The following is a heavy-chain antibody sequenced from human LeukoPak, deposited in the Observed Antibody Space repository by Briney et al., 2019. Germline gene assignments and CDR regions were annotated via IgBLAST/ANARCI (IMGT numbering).Heavy chain of an antibody. J-gene: IGHJ6*03. CDR2: ISYDGSNK. V-gene: IGHV3-30*04. Sequence: PGGSLRLSCAASGFTFSSYAMHWVRQAPGKGLEWVAVISYDGSNKYYADSVKGRFTISRDNSKNTLYLQMNSLRAEDTAVYYCARDGDSYYYYMDVWGKGTTVTVSS. D-gene: IGHD7-27*01. CDR3: ARDGDSYYYYMDV. CDR1: GFTFSSYA.